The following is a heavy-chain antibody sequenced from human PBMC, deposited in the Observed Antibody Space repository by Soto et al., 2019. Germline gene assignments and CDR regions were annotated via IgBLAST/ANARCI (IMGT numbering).Heavy chain of an antibody. J-gene: IGHJ5*02. D-gene: IGHD3-10*01. CDR2: MNPNSGNT. V-gene: IGHV1-8*01. CDR3: ARERVVLLSGWFDP. Sequence: ASVKVSCKASGYTFTSYDINWVRQATGQGLEWMGWMNPNSGNTGYAQKFQGRVTMTRNTSISTAYMELSSLRSEDTAVYYCARERVVLLSGWFDPWGQGTVVTVSS. CDR1: GYTFTSYD.